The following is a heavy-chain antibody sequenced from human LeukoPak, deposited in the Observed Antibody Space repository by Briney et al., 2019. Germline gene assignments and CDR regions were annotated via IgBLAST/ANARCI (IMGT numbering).Heavy chain of an antibody. CDR1: GGTFSSYA. Sequence: SVKVSCKASGGTFSSYAISWVRQAPGQGLEWMGGIIPIFGTANYAQKFQGRVTITADESTSTAYMELSSLRSEDTAVYYCARDQVAPRAFDYWGQGTLVTVSS. J-gene: IGHJ4*02. D-gene: IGHD2-15*01. V-gene: IGHV1-69*13. CDR2: IIPIFGTA. CDR3: ARDQVAPRAFDY.